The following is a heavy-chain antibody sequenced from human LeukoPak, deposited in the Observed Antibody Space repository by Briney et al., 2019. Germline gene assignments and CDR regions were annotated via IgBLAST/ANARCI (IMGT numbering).Heavy chain of an antibody. Sequence: SETLSLTCAVYGGSFSGYYWSWIRQPPGKGLEWIGEINHSGSTNYNPSLKSRVTISVDTSKNQFSLKLSSVTAADTAVYYCARGLYCSSTSCYGYYYMDVWGKGTTVTVSS. CDR1: GGSFSGYY. CDR2: INHSGST. J-gene: IGHJ6*03. D-gene: IGHD2-2*01. V-gene: IGHV4-34*01. CDR3: ARGLYCSSTSCYGYYYMDV.